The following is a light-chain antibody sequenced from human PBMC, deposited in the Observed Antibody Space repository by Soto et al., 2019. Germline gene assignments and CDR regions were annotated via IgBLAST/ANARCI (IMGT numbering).Light chain of an antibody. V-gene: IGKV3-20*01. Sequence: VLTQSPGTLSLSPGERATLSCRASQRVSSNYLAWYQQKPGQAPRLLISGASSRAAGIPDRFSGSGSETDFTLTIRRMATDDFAMYHCQQYGDPPPTFGQGTKVDIK. CDR3: QQYGDPPPT. CDR1: QRVSSNY. J-gene: IGKJ1*01. CDR2: GAS.